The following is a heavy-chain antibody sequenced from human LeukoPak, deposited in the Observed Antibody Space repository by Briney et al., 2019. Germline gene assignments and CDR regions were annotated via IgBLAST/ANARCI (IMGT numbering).Heavy chain of an antibody. D-gene: IGHD3-9*01. CDR2: IGGSGGST. CDR1: GFTFSSNA. CDR3: AKDPSRKLRNFDWSFYYFDY. J-gene: IGHJ4*02. Sequence: GGSLRLSCAASGFTFSSNAMSWVRPAPGKGLEWVSAIGGSGGSTYYADSVKGRFAISRDNSMNTLYLQMNSLRAEDTAVYYCAKDPSRKLRNFDWSFYYFDYWGQGTLVTVSS. V-gene: IGHV3-23*01.